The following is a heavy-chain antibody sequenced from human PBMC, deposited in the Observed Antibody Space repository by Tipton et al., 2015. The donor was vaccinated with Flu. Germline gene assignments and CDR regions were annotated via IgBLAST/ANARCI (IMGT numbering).Heavy chain of an antibody. Sequence: QLVQSGGGLVQPGGSLRLSCAASGFTFSSYEMNWVRQAPGKGLEWVSYISGSGSTIYHADSVKGRFTISRDNAENSVYLQMNNLRAADTAVYYCARRDYSNYVSVPKNWFDSWGQGILVTVSS. CDR1: GFTFSSYE. CDR2: ISGSGSTI. V-gene: IGHV3-48*03. J-gene: IGHJ5*01. CDR3: ARRDYSNYVSVPKNWFDS. D-gene: IGHD4-11*01.